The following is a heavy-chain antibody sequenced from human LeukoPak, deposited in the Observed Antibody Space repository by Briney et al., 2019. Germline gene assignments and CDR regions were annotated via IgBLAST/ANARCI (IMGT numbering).Heavy chain of an antibody. D-gene: IGHD4-23*01. CDR2: LYTTGST. CDR3: AGMYGGDSGYYYYYYMDV. J-gene: IGHJ6*03. Sequence: PSQTLSLTCTVSGGSISSGFYYWSWIRRPAGKGLEWIGRLYTTGSTNYSPSLKSRVTISGDPSKNQFSLKLSSVTAADTAVYYCAGMYGGDSGYYYYYYMDVWGKGTTVTVSS. CDR1: GGSISSGFYY. V-gene: IGHV4-61*02.